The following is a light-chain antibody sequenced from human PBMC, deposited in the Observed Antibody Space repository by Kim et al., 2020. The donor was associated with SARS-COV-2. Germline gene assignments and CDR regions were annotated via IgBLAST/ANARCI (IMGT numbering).Light chain of an antibody. CDR1: SSNIGAKYD. CDR2: ADR. CDR3: QSFDTSLGVVV. V-gene: IGLV1-40*01. J-gene: IGLJ2*01. Sequence: QSVLTQPPSVSGAPGQDVTISCTGSSSNIGAKYDVHWYQQLPGTAPKLLIYADRYRSSGVPNRFSASLSGTSASLAITGLQTEDEGDYFCQSFDTSLGVVVFGGGPQLTVL.